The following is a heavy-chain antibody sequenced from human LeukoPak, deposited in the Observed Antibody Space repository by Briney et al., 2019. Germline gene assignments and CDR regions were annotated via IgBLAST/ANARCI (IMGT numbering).Heavy chain of an antibody. D-gene: IGHD6-19*01. V-gene: IGHV3-48*03. CDR3: AKDAYLIAVAGNYFDY. J-gene: IGHJ4*02. Sequence: GGSLRLSCAASGFTFSSYDMNWLRQAPGKGLEWVSYISTSGNTIYYADSVKGRFTISRDNSKNTLYLQMNSLRAEDTAVYYCAKDAYLIAVAGNYFDYWGQGTLVTVSS. CDR2: ISTSGNTI. CDR1: GFTFSSYD.